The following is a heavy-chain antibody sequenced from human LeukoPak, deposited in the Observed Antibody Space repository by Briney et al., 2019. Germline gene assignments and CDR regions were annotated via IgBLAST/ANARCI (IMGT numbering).Heavy chain of an antibody. V-gene: IGHV1-18*04. J-gene: IGHJ4*02. Sequence: ASVKVSCKPSGYTFTSFGITWVRQAPGQGLEWMGWISAYNGNTKYAQKLQGRVTMTTDTSTSTAYMELRTLSSDDTAVYYCARVIYYYDSSAYFDYWGLGTLVTVSS. D-gene: IGHD3-22*01. CDR1: GYTFTSFG. CDR2: ISAYNGNT. CDR3: ARVIYYYDSSAYFDY.